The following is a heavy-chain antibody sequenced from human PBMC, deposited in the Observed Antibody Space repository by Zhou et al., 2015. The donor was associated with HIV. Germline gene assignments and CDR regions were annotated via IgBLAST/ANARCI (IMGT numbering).Heavy chain of an antibody. CDR2: INPSGGST. V-gene: IGHV1-46*01. J-gene: IGHJ3*02. Sequence: QVQLVQSGAEVKKPGASVKVSCKASGYTFTSYYMHWVRQAPGQGLEWMGIINPSGGSTSYAQKFQGRVTMTRDTSTSTVYMELSSLRSEDTAVYYCARDTSLELYYYDSSNDFDDAFDIWGQGTMVTVSS. CDR1: GYTFTSYY. D-gene: IGHD3-22*01. CDR3: ARDTSLELYYYDSSNDFDDAFDI.